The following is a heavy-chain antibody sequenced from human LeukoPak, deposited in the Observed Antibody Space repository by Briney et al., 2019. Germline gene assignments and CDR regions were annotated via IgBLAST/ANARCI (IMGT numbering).Heavy chain of an antibody. CDR1: GFTFSSYW. CDR2: VNTDGRST. J-gene: IGHJ4*02. CDR3: AKDHAPDSFDY. Sequence: GGSLRLSCAASGFTFSSYWMHWVRQAPGKGLVWVSRVNTDGRSTSYADSVKGRFTISRDNAKNTLYLQMNSLRAEDTAVYYCAKDHAPDSFDYWGQGTLVTVSS. V-gene: IGHV3-74*01.